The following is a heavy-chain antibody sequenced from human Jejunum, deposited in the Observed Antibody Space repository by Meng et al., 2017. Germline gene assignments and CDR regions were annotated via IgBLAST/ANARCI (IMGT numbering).Heavy chain of an antibody. Sequence: QGAVQESGPGLVKPSETLSLACTVSGGSISSYYWNWIRQPAGKGLEWIGRSYASGSTNYNPSLKSRVTMSVDTSKNQFSLKLNSVTAADTAVYYCARGQSGYLDYWGQGTLVTVSS. V-gene: IGHV4-4*07. CDR3: ARGQSGYLDY. CDR2: SYASGST. CDR1: GGSISSYY. J-gene: IGHJ4*02. D-gene: IGHD3-3*01.